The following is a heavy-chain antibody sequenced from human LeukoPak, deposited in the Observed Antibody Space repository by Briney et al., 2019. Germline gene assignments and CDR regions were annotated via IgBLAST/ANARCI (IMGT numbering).Heavy chain of an antibody. V-gene: IGHV3-7*03. D-gene: IGHD1-26*01. J-gene: IGHJ4*02. CDR1: GFTFSSYW. CDR3: AKGGKWDVTPFDY. CDR2: INHNGNVN. Sequence: GGSLRLSCAASGFTFSSYWMSWARQAPGKGLEWVASINHNGNVNYYVDSVKGRFTISRDNSKNTLYLQVNSLRAEDTAVYYCAKGGKWDVTPFDYWGQGTLVTVSS.